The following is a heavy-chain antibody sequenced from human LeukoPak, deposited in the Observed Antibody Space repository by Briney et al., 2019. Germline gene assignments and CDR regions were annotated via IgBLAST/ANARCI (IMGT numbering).Heavy chain of an antibody. CDR1: GFTFSSIG. D-gene: IGHD3-22*01. V-gene: IGHV3-48*04. Sequence: GGSLRLSCAASGFTFSSIGMSWVRQAPGKGLGWVSYISSSGRTIYYADSVKGRFTISRDNAKNSLYLQMNSLRAEDTALYYCARAEYSSGYSYYFDYWGQGTLVTVSS. J-gene: IGHJ4*02. CDR3: ARAEYSSGYSYYFDY. CDR2: ISSSGRTI.